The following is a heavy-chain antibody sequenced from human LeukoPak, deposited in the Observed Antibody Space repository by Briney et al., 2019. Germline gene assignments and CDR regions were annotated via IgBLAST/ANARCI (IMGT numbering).Heavy chain of an antibody. Sequence: SETLSLTCAVYGGSFSGYYWSWIRQPPGKGLEWIGEINHSGSTNYNPSLKSRVTISVDTSKNQFSLKLSSVTAADTAVYYCARGLRPPRYYYDSSGYYYAIGAFDIWGQGTTVTVSS. CDR3: ARGLRPPRYYYDSSGYYYAIGAFDI. V-gene: IGHV4-34*01. J-gene: IGHJ3*02. D-gene: IGHD3-22*01. CDR2: INHSGST. CDR1: GGSFSGYY.